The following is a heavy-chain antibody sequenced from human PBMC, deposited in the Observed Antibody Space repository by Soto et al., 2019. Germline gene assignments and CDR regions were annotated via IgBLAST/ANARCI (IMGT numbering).Heavy chain of an antibody. D-gene: IGHD3-22*01. Sequence: SETLSLTCTVSGASISSSYWSWIRQSPGKGLEWIGYVHYSGNTKYNPSLKSRGTISVDTSKNQFSLKLSSVTAADTAVYYCARGYYASNGQSNTFDIWGQGTMVTVSS. V-gene: IGHV4-59*01. J-gene: IGHJ3*02. CDR1: GASISSSY. CDR3: ARGYYASNGQSNTFDI. CDR2: VHYSGNT.